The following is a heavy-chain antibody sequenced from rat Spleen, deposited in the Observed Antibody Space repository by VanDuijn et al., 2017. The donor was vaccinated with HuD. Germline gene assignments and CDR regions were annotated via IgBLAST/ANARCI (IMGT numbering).Heavy chain of an antibody. J-gene: IGHJ3*01. CDR3: ARPDYGYPFAY. D-gene: IGHD1-7*01. V-gene: IGHV5-17*01. CDR1: GFTFSDYD. Sequence: EVQLVESGGGLVQPGRSLKLSCAASGFTFSDYDMAWVRQAPKKGLEWVTTILSDGTTYYRDSVKGRFAISRDNAKSTLYLQMESLRSEDTATYYCARPDYGYPFAYWGQGTLVTVSS. CDR2: ILSDGTT.